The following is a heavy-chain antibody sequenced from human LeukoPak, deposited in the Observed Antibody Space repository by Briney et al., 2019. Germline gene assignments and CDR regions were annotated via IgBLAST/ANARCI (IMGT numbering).Heavy chain of an antibody. Sequence: PGGSLRLSCAASGFTFSRFDTSWVRQAPGKGLEWVSGISASGGSTYYADSVKGRFTISRDNSKNTLYLQMNSLRAEDTAVYYCAKGFYDNSASGVFDIWGQGTMVTVSS. D-gene: IGHD3-22*01. CDR1: GFTFSRFD. CDR2: ISASGGST. CDR3: AKGFYDNSASGVFDI. V-gene: IGHV3-23*01. J-gene: IGHJ3*02.